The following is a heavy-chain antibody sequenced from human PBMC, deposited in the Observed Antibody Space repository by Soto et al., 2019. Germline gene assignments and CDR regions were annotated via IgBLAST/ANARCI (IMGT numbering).Heavy chain of an antibody. CDR1: GYTFTSYG. Sequence: QVQLVQSGAEVRKPGASVKVSCKASGYTFTSYGISWVRQAPGQGLEWMGRINALNGNTDYIQKFQGRVTMTTDTSTSTAYMELRSLKSDDPAVYYCARDAGESILSLRGARSKYYGMDVWGQGTTVTVSS. D-gene: IGHD1-26*01. V-gene: IGHV1-18*01. J-gene: IGHJ6*02. CDR3: ARDAGESILSLRGARSKYYGMDV. CDR2: INALNGNT.